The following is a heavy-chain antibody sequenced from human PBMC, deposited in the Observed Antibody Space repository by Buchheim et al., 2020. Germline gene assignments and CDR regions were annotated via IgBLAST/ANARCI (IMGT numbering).Heavy chain of an antibody. CDR1: GGSISSYH. CDR2: IFYSGST. V-gene: IGHV4-59*01. Sequence: QVQLQESGPGLVKPSETLSLTCSVSGGSISSYHWSWIRQPPGKGLEWIGYIFYSGSTNYNPSLKSRVTISVDTSKNQFSLKLSSVTAADTAVYYCARGYCSGGSCYVFDYWGQGT. CDR3: ARGYCSGGSCYVFDY. J-gene: IGHJ4*02. D-gene: IGHD2-15*01.